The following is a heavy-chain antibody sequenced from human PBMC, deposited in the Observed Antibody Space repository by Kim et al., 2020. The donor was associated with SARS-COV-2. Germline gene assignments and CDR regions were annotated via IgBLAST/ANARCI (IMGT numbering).Heavy chain of an antibody. D-gene: IGHD3-9*01. CDR2: ISAYNGNT. CDR1: GYTFTSYG. Sequence: ASVKVSCKASGYTFTSYGISWVRQAPGQGLEWMGWISAYNGNTNYAQKLQGRVTMTTDTSTSTAYMELRSLRSDDTAVYYCARDRGRYFGWLVPQVDYWGQGTLVTVSS. CDR3: ARDRGRYFGWLVPQVDY. V-gene: IGHV1-18*04. J-gene: IGHJ4*02.